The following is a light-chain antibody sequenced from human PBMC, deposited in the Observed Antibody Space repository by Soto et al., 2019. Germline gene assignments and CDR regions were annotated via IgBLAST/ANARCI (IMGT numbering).Light chain of an antibody. CDR3: QQYNNWWT. V-gene: IGKV3-15*01. Sequence: EIVMTQSPATLSVSPGETATLSCRASQSVSTSLAWYQQKPGQAPRLLISGASTRAPGVPARFSGGGSETEFTLPISSLQSEDFAVYYCQQYNNWWTFGQGTKVEIK. CDR2: GAS. CDR1: QSVSTS. J-gene: IGKJ1*01.